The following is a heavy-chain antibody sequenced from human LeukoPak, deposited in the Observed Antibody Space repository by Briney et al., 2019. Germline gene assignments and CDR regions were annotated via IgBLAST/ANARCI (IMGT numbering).Heavy chain of an antibody. CDR3: ARTAKYYYGSETYYFFDY. CDR2: ISYTGST. CDR1: GGSISSYY. Sequence: PSETLSLTCTVSGGSISSYYWSWIRQPAGKGLEWIGYISYTGSTTYNSSLKSRVTISLDTSQNQFSLKLTSVTPADTAVYYCARTAKYYYGSETYYFFDYWGQGTLVTVSS. J-gene: IGHJ4*02. D-gene: IGHD3-10*01. V-gene: IGHV4-59*01.